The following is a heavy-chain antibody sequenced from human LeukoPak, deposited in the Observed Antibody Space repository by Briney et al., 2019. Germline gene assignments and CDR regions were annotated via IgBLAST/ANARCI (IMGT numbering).Heavy chain of an antibody. CDR1: GYTFTGYY. CDR2: INPNSGGT. J-gene: IGHJ4*02. V-gene: IGHV1-2*02. D-gene: IGHD2-2*01. Sequence: ASVKVSCKASGYTFTGYYMHWVRQAPGQGLEWTGWINPNSGGTNYAQKFQGRVTMTRDTSISTACMELSRLRSDDTAVYYCARGNVARSVCSSTSCYLEFDYWGQGTLVTVSS. CDR3: ARGNVARSVCSSTSCYLEFDY.